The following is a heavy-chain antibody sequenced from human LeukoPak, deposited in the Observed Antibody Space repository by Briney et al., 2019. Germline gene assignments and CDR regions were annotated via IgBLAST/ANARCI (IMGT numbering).Heavy chain of an antibody. Sequence: GGSLRLSCTASTFTFSSYSMNLVRQAPGKGLEWVSHISCGSNKIYYADSVKGRFTISRDNAKNSLYLQMNTLRAEDTAVYYCASSRCTSDNCYGGIDNWGQGTLVTVSS. CDR3: ASSRCTSDNCYGGIDN. CDR2: ISCGSNKI. CDR1: TFTFSSYS. J-gene: IGHJ4*02. D-gene: IGHD1-1*01. V-gene: IGHV3-48*04.